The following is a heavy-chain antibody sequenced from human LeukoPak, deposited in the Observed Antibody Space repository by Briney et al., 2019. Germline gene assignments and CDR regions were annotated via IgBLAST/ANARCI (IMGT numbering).Heavy chain of an antibody. CDR3: ARGPYSSSFPDAFDI. D-gene: IGHD6-6*01. Sequence: SETLSLTCTVSGGSISSGGYYWSWIRQPPGKGLEWIGYIYHSGSTYYNPSLKSRVTISVDRSKNQFSLKLSSVTAADTAVYYCARGPYSSSFPDAFDIWGQGTMVTVSS. J-gene: IGHJ3*02. CDR2: IYHSGST. CDR1: GGSISSGGYY. V-gene: IGHV4-30-2*01.